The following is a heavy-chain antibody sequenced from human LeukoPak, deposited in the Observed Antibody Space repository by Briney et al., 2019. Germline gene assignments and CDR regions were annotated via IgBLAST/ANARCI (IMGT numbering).Heavy chain of an antibody. D-gene: IGHD1-26*01. CDR1: GFTFSTYN. Sequence: GGSLRLSCTASGFTFSTYNMNWVRQAPGKGLEWVSSISSSGSYVYYADSLKGRFTVSRDNAKDSLYLQMNSLRAEDTAVYYCARDPSRWELLNFDYWGQGTMATVSS. V-gene: IGHV3-21*01. CDR3: ARDPSRWELLNFDY. J-gene: IGHJ4*02. CDR2: ISSSGSYV.